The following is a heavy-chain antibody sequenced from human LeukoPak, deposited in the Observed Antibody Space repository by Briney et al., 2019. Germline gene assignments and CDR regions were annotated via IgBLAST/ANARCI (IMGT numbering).Heavy chain of an antibody. CDR1: GFTFTNYA. J-gene: IGHJ4*02. D-gene: IGHD3-10*01. CDR3: AKSAGVGFGDLFDY. V-gene: IGHV3-23*01. Sequence: GGSLRPSCAASGFTFTNYAMSWVRQAPGQGPEWVSGITSGSSTYYAGSVKGRFTISRDNSKNTLYLQMNSLRADDMAVYYCAKSAGVGFGDLFDYWGQGTLVTVSS. CDR2: ITSGSST.